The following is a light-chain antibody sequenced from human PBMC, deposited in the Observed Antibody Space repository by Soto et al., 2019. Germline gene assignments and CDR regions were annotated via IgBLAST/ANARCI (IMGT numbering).Light chain of an antibody. Sequence: EIVLTQSPATLSLSPGERSNISCRAIQIFTTYLSWYQQKPGQAPRLLICDASDRATGIPARFSGSGSGTDFTLTISSLEPEDFAVYYCQQRFNWPLTFGGGTKVDIK. V-gene: IGKV3-11*01. CDR2: DAS. J-gene: IGKJ4*01. CDR1: QIFTTY. CDR3: QQRFNWPLT.